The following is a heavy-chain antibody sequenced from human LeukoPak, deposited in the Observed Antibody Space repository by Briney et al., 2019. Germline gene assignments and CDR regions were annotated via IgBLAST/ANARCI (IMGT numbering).Heavy chain of an antibody. J-gene: IGHJ4*02. Sequence: GGSLRLSCAASGFTFSDYYMSWIRQAPGKGLEWVANIKQDGSDKYYVDSVKGRFTISRDNAKNSLYLQMNSLRAEDTAVYYCAPGGVAGDYWGQGTLVTVSS. D-gene: IGHD6-19*01. CDR3: APGGVAGDY. V-gene: IGHV3-7*01. CDR2: IKQDGSDK. CDR1: GFTFSDYY.